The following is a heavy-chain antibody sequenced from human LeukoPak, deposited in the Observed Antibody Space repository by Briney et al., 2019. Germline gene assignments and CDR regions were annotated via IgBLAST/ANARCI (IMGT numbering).Heavy chain of an antibody. V-gene: IGHV3-30*02. Sequence: GGSLRLSCAASGFTFSSYSMNWVRQAPGKGLEWVAFIRYDGSNEYYADSVKGRFTISRDNSKNTLYLQMNSLRAEDTAVYYCGGKTGVDYWGQGTLVTVSS. CDR2: IRYDGSNE. J-gene: IGHJ4*02. CDR1: GFTFSSYS. CDR3: GGKTGVDY.